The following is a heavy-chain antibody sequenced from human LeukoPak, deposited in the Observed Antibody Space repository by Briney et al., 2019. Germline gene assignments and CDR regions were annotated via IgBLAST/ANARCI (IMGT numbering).Heavy chain of an antibody. CDR2: ISGSGDST. Sequence: GGSLRLSCAASGFTFSSYGMSWVRQAPGKGLEWVSAISGSGDSTDYADSVKGRITISRDNSRNTLYLQMNSLRVEDTAVYYCAKSIGSSGWYPFDYWGQGTLVTVSS. CDR3: AKSIGSSGWYPFDY. J-gene: IGHJ4*02. CDR1: GFTFSSYG. D-gene: IGHD6-19*01. V-gene: IGHV3-23*01.